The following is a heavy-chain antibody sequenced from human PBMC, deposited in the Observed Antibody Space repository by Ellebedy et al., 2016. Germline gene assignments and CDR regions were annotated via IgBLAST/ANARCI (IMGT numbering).Heavy chain of an antibody. CDR3: ARTYYYDSSGYAVWS. CDR2: ISGSGGST. V-gene: IGHV3-23*01. J-gene: IGHJ5*02. Sequence: GESLKISXAASGFTFSSYAMSWVRQAPGKGLEWVSAISGSGGSTYYADSVKGRFTISRDNSKNTLYLQMNSLRAEDTAVYYCARTYYYDSSGYAVWSWGQGTLVTVSS. D-gene: IGHD3-22*01. CDR1: GFTFSSYA.